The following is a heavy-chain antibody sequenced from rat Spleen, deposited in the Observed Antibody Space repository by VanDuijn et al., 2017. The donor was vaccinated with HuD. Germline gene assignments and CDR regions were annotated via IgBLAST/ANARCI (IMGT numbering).Heavy chain of an antibody. CDR1: GFTFSDYY. D-gene: IGHD1-6*01. CDR2: ISYDGSGT. J-gene: IGHJ4*01. Sequence: EVQLVETGGGLVQPGRSLKLSCAASGFTFSDYYMAWVRQAPTKGLEWVASISYDGSGTYYRDSVKSRFTISRDNARNNLYLQMDSLRSEDTATYYCASLMYTPDYLGVMDVWGQGASVTVSS. V-gene: IGHV5-20*01. CDR3: ASLMYTPDYLGVMDV.